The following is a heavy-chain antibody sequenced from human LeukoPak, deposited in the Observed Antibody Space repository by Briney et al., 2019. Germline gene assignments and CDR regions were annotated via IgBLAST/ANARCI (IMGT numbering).Heavy chain of an antibody. V-gene: IGHV4-59*12. CDR1: GGSISSYY. D-gene: IGHD3-3*01. CDR2: IYYSGST. CDR3: ATFSYYDFWSGYLAVAFDI. J-gene: IGHJ3*02. Sequence: SETLSLTCTVSGGSISSYYWSWIRQPPGKGLEWIGHIYYSGSTYYNPSLKSRVTISVDTSKNQFSLKLSSVTAADTAVYYCATFSYYDFWSGYLAVAFDIWGQGTMVTVSS.